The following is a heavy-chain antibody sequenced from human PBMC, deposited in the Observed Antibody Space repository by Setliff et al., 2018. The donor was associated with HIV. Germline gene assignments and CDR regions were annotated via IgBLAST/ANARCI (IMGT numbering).Heavy chain of an antibody. CDR3: ARPQYHQSSNAFDI. J-gene: IGHJ3*02. CDR2: IYPGDSDT. Sequence: PGESLKISCQGSGYSFTSYWIGWVRQMPGKGLEWMGIIYPGDSDTTYSPSFQGQVTISVDKSINTAYLRWTSLKASDTALYYCARPQYHQSSNAFDIWGQGTMVTVSS. V-gene: IGHV5-51*01. CDR1: GYSFTSYW.